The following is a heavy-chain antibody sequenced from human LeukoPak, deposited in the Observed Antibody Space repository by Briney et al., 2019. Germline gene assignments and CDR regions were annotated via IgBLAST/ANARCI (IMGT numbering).Heavy chain of an antibody. D-gene: IGHD3-22*01. CDR2: ISAYNGNT. Sequence: ASVKVPCKASGYTFTSYGISWVRQAPGQGLEWMGWISAYNGNTNYAQKLQGRVTKTTDTSTSTAYMELRSLRSDDTAVYYCARDRRFSYYDSSGPYDAFDIWGQGTMVTVSS. V-gene: IGHV1-18*01. CDR1: GYTFTSYG. CDR3: ARDRRFSYYDSSGPYDAFDI. J-gene: IGHJ3*02.